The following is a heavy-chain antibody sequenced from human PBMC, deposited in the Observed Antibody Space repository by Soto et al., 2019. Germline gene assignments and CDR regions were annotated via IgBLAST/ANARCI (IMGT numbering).Heavy chain of an antibody. CDR1: GFTVSSNY. CDR2: IYSGGST. Sequence: GGSLRLSCAASGFTVSSNYMSWVRQAPGKGLEWVSVIYSGGSTYYADSVKGRFTISRDNSKNTLYLQMNSLRAEDTAVYYCARMYSGYYSGGFDPWSQGTLVTVSS. CDR3: ARMYSGYYSGGFDP. D-gene: IGHD3-3*01. J-gene: IGHJ5*02. V-gene: IGHV3-53*01.